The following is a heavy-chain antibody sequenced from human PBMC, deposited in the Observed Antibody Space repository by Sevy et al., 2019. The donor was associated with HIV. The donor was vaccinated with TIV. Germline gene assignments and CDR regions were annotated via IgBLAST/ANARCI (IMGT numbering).Heavy chain of an antibody. J-gene: IGHJ6*02. CDR2: INGKGRST. V-gene: IGHV3-23*01. Sequence: GGSLRLSCVASGFTFSGYAMNWVRQAPGKGLEWVSAINGKGRSTHYADSVEGRFTISRDNSKNTRYLQMNSLRAEDTAVYYCAKTINSGGGVVPAANYYYYGLDVWGQGTTVTVSS. CDR1: GFTFSGYA. CDR3: AKTINSGGGVVPAANYYYYGLDV. D-gene: IGHD2-2*01.